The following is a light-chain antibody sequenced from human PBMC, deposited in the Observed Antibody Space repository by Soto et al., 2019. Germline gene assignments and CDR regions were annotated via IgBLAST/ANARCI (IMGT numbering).Light chain of an antibody. CDR1: QSVSSSY. Sequence: EIVLTQSPGTLSLSPGERATLSCRASQSVSSSYLGWYQQKPGQAPRLLLYGATNRATGIPDRFSGIGSGTDSALTISRLEPEGFAVYYCQHYGSLPLPFAEGTKLQIK. V-gene: IGKV3-20*01. CDR3: QHYGSLPLP. J-gene: IGKJ4*02. CDR2: GAT.